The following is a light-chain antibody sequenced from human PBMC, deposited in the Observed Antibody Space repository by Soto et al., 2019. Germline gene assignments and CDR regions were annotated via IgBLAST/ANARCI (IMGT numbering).Light chain of an antibody. J-gene: IGKJ1*01. CDR2: CAS. V-gene: IGKV3-20*01. CDR1: QSVSSIY. Sequence: EIVLTQSPGTLSLSPGERATLSCRACQSVSSIYLAWYQQKPGQAPRLLIYCASSMATGIPDRFSGSGSGTDFTLTISRLEPEDLAVYYCQQYGSSRWTVGQGTKVEI. CDR3: QQYGSSRWT.